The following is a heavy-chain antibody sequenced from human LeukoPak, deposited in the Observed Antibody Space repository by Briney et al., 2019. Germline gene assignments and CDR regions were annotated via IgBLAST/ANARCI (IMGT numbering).Heavy chain of an antibody. Sequence: GGPLTLSCAASGFSFCGHYMSWMRQAPGKGPEWMSYISENGGDIAYADSVKGRFTISRDNAKNSLHLQMNSLRVEGTAVYHCVRHAGRTGGQWGQGTLIAVSS. J-gene: IGHJ4*02. CDR2: ISENGGDI. V-gene: IGHV3-11*01. CDR1: GFSFCGHY. D-gene: IGHD3-10*01. CDR3: VRHAGRTGGQ.